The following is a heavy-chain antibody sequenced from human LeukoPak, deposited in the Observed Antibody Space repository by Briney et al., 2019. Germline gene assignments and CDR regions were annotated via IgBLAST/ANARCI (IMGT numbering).Heavy chain of an antibody. CDR1: GFTFSSYA. V-gene: IGHV3-30-3*01. Sequence: GGSLRLSCAASGFTFSSYAVHWVRQAPGKGLEWVAVISDDGGNTYYAGSVKGRFTISRDIAKNTLYLQMNSLRAEDTGVYYCAKDHYWSIDYWGRGTLVTVSS. D-gene: IGHD3-3*01. J-gene: IGHJ4*02. CDR2: ISDDGGNT. CDR3: AKDHYWSIDY.